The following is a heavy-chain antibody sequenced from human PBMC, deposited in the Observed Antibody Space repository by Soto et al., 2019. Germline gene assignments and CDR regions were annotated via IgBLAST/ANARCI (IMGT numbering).Heavy chain of an antibody. D-gene: IGHD3-10*01. CDR2: ISSSSSYI. CDR3: ARYYGSGHFDY. V-gene: IGHV3-21*01. J-gene: IGHJ4*02. Sequence: SLRLSCAASGFSFRTYAMKWVRQAPGKGLEWVSSISSSSSYIYYADSVKGRFTISRDNAKNSLYLQMNSLRAEDTAVYYCARYYGSGHFDYWGQGTLVTVSS. CDR1: GFSFRTYA.